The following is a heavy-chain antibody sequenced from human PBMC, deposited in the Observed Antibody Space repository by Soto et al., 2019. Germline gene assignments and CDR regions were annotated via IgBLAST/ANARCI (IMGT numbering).Heavy chain of an antibody. Sequence: SETLSLTCAVSGGSISSSNWWSWVRQPPGKGLEWIGEIYHSGSTNYNPSLKSRVTISVDTSKNQFSLKLSSVTAADTAVYYCARGRVTMVRGVKSRAYGMDVWGQGTTVTVSS. D-gene: IGHD3-10*01. CDR2: IYHSGST. V-gene: IGHV4-4*02. CDR3: ARGRVTMVRGVKSRAYGMDV. J-gene: IGHJ6*02. CDR1: GGSISSSNW.